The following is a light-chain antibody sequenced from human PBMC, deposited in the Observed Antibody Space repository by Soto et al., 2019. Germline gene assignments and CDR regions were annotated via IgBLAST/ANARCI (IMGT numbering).Light chain of an antibody. CDR2: NNN. Sequence: QAVVTQPPSVSGAPGQRVTVSCTGSSSNIGAGYDVHWYQRLPGTAPKVLIYNNNNRPSGVPDRFSGSKSGTSASLAITGLQAEDEADYYCQSYDSSLSGSYVFGTGTKLTVL. CDR3: QSYDSSLSGSYV. J-gene: IGLJ1*01. V-gene: IGLV1-40*01. CDR1: SSNIGAGYD.